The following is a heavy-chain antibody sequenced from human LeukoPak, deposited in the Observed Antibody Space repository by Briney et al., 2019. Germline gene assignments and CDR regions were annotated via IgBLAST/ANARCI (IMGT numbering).Heavy chain of an antibody. Sequence: QSGGSLRLSCAASGFTFDDYAMHWVRQAPGKGLERVSLISWDGGSTYYADSVKGRFTISRDNSKNSLYLQMNSLRAEDTALYYCAKDSGSGYDPPGGYMDVWGKGTTVTVSS. CDR1: GFTFDDYA. CDR2: ISWDGGST. D-gene: IGHD5-12*01. V-gene: IGHV3-43D*04. CDR3: AKDSGSGYDPPGGYMDV. J-gene: IGHJ6*03.